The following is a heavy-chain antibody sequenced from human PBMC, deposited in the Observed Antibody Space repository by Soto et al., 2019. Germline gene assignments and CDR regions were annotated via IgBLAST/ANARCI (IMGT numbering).Heavy chain of an antibody. CDR1: GFTFSSYA. Sequence: PGGSLRLSCASSGFTFSSYAMHLVRQAPGKGLEWVAVISYDGSNKYYADSVKGRFTISRDNSKNTLYLQMNSLRAEDTAVYYCVSNPRVPYSSSSEYYYYGMDVWGQGTTVTVSS. D-gene: IGHD6-6*01. V-gene: IGHV3-30-3*01. CDR2: ISYDGSNK. J-gene: IGHJ6*02. CDR3: VSNPRVPYSSSSEYYYYGMDV.